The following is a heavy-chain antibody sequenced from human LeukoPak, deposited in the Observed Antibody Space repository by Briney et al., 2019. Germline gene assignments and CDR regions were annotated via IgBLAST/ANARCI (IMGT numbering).Heavy chain of an antibody. V-gene: IGHV3-7*03. Sequence: GGSLRLSCAASGSTFSTYWMSWVRQAPGKGLEWVANINEDGSEKYYVDSVKGRFTNSRDNAKNLLYLQMNSLRAEDTAVYYGARDRGDTFDPWGQGTLVTVSS. D-gene: IGHD4-17*01. CDR2: INEDGSEK. J-gene: IGHJ5*02. CDR3: ARDRGDTFDP. CDR1: GSTFSTYW.